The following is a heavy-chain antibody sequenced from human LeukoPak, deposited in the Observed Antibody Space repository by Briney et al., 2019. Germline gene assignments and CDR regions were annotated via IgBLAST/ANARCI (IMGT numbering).Heavy chain of an antibody. CDR3: ARGADCSRTSCFVLGSFDP. Sequence: QSGGSLRLSCAASGFTFSPYSMNWVRQAPGKGLEWEANIEQDGSEKYYVDSVKGRFTVSRDNSKNTFFLHMNSLRAEDTAVYYCARGADCSRTSCFVLGSFDPWGQGTLVTVSS. CDR2: IEQDGSEK. D-gene: IGHD2-2*01. V-gene: IGHV3-7*03. CDR1: GFTFSPYS. J-gene: IGHJ5*02.